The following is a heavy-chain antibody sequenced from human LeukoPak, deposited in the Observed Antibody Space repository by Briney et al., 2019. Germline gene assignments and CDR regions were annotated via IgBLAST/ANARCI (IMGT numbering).Heavy chain of an antibody. CDR3: ARDQGSPTYDFWSGYQIQSYFDY. D-gene: IGHD3-3*01. J-gene: IGHJ4*02. CDR2: ISYDGSNK. V-gene: IGHV3-30-3*01. CDR1: GFTFSSYA. Sequence: GGSLRLSCAASGFTFSSYAMHWVRQAPGKGLEWVAVISYDGSNKYYADSVKGRFTISRDNSKNTLYLQMNSLRAEDTAVYYCARDQGSPTYDFWSGYQIQSYFDYWGQGTLVTVSS.